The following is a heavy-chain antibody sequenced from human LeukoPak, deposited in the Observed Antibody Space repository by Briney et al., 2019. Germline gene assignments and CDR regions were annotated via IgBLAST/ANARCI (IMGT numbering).Heavy chain of an antibody. CDR3: ARGVSGWPYYLDF. D-gene: IGHD6-25*01. J-gene: IGHJ4*02. CDR1: GFTFDSYT. V-gene: IGHV3-23*01. Sequence: GGSLRLSCAASGFTFDSYTMVWVRQAPGSGLEWVSAITGSGGDSYHADSVKGRFTVSRDNSKNTLFLQINSLRVGDTALYYCARGVSGWPYYLDFWGQGTLVTVSS. CDR2: ITGSGGDS.